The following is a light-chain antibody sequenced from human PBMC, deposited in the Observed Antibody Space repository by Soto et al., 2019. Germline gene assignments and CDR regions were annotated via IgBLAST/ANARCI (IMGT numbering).Light chain of an antibody. CDR2: GAS. CDR3: QQHNGYSERI. V-gene: IGKV1-5*01. CDR1: QSISTW. Sequence: DIQMTQSPSTLSASAGDRVTITCRASQSISTWLAWYQQKPGKAPKLLIYGASSLASGVPSRFSGSGSGTEFTLTISSLQPDDFATYYCQQHNGYSERIFGQGTKVDIK. J-gene: IGKJ1*01.